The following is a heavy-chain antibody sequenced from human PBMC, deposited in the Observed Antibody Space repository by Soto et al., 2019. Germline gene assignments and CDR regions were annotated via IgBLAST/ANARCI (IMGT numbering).Heavy chain of an antibody. CDR2: IWFDGSKI. Sequence: GGSLRLSCAASGFTFSGFGMHWVRQAPGKGLEWVALIWFDGSKIHYEDSVKGRFTISRDNSKNTLYLQMNSLRAEDTAVYYCAREEQIAAGGTRYYYGMDVWGQGTTVTVSS. J-gene: IGHJ6*02. CDR1: GFTFSGFG. D-gene: IGHD6-13*01. V-gene: IGHV3-33*01. CDR3: AREEQIAAGGTRYYYGMDV.